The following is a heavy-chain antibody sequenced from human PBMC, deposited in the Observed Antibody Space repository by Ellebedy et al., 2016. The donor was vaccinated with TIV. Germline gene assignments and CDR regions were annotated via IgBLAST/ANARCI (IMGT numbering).Heavy chain of an antibody. Sequence: GGSLRLSCATSGFTSSDHWMHWVRQAPGKGLMWVARINNHGTVTDYAGSVKGRFTISRDNAKNTLFLQMNSLRPEETAIYYCTRDRFYSDSSAIFDPWGQGTPVTVSS. D-gene: IGHD3-22*01. CDR1: GFTSSDHW. J-gene: IGHJ5*02. V-gene: IGHV3-74*01. CDR2: INNHGTVT. CDR3: TRDRFYSDSSAIFDP.